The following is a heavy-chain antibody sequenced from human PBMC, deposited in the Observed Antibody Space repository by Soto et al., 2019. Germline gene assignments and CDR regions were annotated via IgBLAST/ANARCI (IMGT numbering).Heavy chain of an antibody. Sequence: GGSLRLSCAASGFTFSSYAMSWVRQAPGKGLEWVSAISGSGGSTYYADSVKGRFTISRDNSKSTLYLQMNSLRAEDTAVYYCAKELPSRSSIAARGGFDPWGQGTLVTVSS. CDR1: GFTFSSYA. CDR3: AKELPSRSSIAARGGFDP. V-gene: IGHV3-23*01. CDR2: ISGSGGST. J-gene: IGHJ5*02. D-gene: IGHD6-6*01.